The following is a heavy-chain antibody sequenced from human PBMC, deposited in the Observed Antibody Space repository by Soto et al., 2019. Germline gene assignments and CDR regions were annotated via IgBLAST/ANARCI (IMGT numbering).Heavy chain of an antibody. Sequence: GGSLRLSCAASGFTFTSYAMSWVRQAPGKGLEWVSAITSSGDSTYYADSVKGRFTISRDNSKNTLYLQMNSLRAEDTAIYYCAKDRRAAAAGDLDVWGQGTTVTVSS. CDR2: ITSSGDST. J-gene: IGHJ6*02. V-gene: IGHV3-23*01. CDR3: AKDRRAAAAGDLDV. CDR1: GFTFTSYA. D-gene: IGHD6-13*01.